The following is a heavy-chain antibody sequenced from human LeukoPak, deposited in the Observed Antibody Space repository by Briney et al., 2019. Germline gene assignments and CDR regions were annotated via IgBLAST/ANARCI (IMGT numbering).Heavy chain of an antibody. V-gene: IGHV4-59*08. CDR3: ATYSSLNTREFQY. CDR2: IYYSGST. D-gene: IGHD3-22*01. J-gene: IGHJ1*01. Sequence: SETLSLTCTVSGGSISSYYWSWIRQPPGKGLEWIGYIYYSGSTNYNPSLKSRVTISVDTSKNQFSLKLSSVTAADTAVYYCATYSSLNTREFQYWGQGTLVTVSP. CDR1: GGSISSYY.